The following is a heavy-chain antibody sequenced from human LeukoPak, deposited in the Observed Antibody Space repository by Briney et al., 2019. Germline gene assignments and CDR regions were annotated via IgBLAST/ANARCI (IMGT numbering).Heavy chain of an antibody. J-gene: IGHJ4*02. V-gene: IGHV3-23*01. D-gene: IGHD6-19*01. CDR1: GFTFKTYA. Sequence: GGSLRLSCAASGFTFKTYAMNWVRQVPGKGPEWVSSMSGSGSSTDYADSVKGRFTISRDNSKNTLYLQMNSLRAEDTALHYCAKDAQGLVRGGIYFDFWGQGSLVTVSS. CDR3: AKDAQGLVRGGIYFDF. CDR2: MSGSGSST.